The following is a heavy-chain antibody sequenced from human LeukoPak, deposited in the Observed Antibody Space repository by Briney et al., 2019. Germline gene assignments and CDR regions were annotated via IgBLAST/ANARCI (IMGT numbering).Heavy chain of an antibody. D-gene: IGHD6-19*01. Sequence: SETLSLTCAVSGGSISSSNWWSWVRQPPGKGLEWIGEIYHSGSTNYNPSLKSRVTISVDKSKNQFSLKLSSVTAADTAVYYCTRAPPYGSGWSKGVLDYWGQGTLVTVSS. CDR2: IYHSGST. CDR3: TRAPPYGSGWSKGVLDY. J-gene: IGHJ4*02. CDR1: GGSISSSNW. V-gene: IGHV4-4*02.